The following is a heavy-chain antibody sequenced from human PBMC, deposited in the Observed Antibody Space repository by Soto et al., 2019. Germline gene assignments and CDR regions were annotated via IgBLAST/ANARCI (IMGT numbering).Heavy chain of an antibody. CDR1: GGSISSSSYY. J-gene: IGHJ4*02. Sequence: SETLSLTCTVSGGSISSSSYYWGWIRQPPGKGLEWIANIYYSGSTYYNPSLKSRGTISLDTSKNQFSLKLSSVTAADTAVYYCARSDGRYRGQGTPVTVSS. CDR2: IYYSGST. V-gene: IGHV4-39*07. CDR3: ARSDGRY.